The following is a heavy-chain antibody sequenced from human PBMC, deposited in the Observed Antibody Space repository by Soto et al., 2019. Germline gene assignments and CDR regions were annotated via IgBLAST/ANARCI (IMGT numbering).Heavy chain of an antibody. J-gene: IGHJ4*02. CDR1: GFTFSSYG. CDR3: ARPMSGIAGYFDY. CDR2: IWYDGSNK. V-gene: IGHV3-33*01. D-gene: IGHD6-13*01. Sequence: QVQLVESGGGVVQPGRSLRLSCAASGFTFSSYGMHWVRQAPGKGLEWVAVIWYDGSNKNYADSVKGRFTISRDNSKNTLYLQMNSLRAEDTAVYYCARPMSGIAGYFDYWGQGTLVIVSS.